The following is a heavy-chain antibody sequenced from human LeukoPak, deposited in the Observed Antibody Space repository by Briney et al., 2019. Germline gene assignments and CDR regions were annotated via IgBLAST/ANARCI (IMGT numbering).Heavy chain of an antibody. CDR1: GGSISSGGYY. CDR3: ARHYSSPLFRMRNWYFDL. Sequence: PSETLSLTCPVSGGSISSGGYYWSWIRQHPGKGLEWIGYIYYSGSTYYNPSLKSRVTISVDTSKNQFSLKLSSVTAADTAVYYRARHYSSPLFRMRNWYFDLWGRGTLVTVSS. CDR2: IYYSGST. J-gene: IGHJ2*01. D-gene: IGHD6-13*01. V-gene: IGHV4-31*03.